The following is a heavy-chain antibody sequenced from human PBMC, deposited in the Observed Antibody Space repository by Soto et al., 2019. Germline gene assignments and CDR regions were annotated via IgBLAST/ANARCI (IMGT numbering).Heavy chain of an antibody. V-gene: IGHV3-30*18. CDR3: AKSGYSGSYYGDY. D-gene: IGHD1-26*01. CDR2: ISYDGSNK. Sequence: QVQLVESGGGVVQPGRSLRLSCAASGFTFSSYGMHWVRQAPGKGLEWVAVISYDGSNKYYADSVKGRFTISRDNSKNTLYLQMNSLRAEDTAVYYCAKSGYSGSYYGDYWGQGTLVTVSS. J-gene: IGHJ4*02. CDR1: GFTFSSYG.